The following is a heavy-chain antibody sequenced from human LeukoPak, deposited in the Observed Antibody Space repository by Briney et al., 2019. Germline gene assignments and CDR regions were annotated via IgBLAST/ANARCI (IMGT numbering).Heavy chain of an antibody. CDR1: GFTFSSYA. V-gene: IGHV3-23*01. D-gene: IGHD1-26*01. Sequence: PGGSLRLSCAASGFTFSSYAMTWVRQAPGKGLEWVSGISGSGGNTYYADSVKGRFTISRDNSKNTLYLQMNSLRAEDTAVYYCAKDLTYSGSSIDYWGQGTLVTVSS. J-gene: IGHJ4*02. CDR3: AKDLTYSGSSIDY. CDR2: ISGSGGNT.